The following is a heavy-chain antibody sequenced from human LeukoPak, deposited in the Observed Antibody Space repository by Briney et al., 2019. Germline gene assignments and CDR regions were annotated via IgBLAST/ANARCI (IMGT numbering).Heavy chain of an antibody. J-gene: IGHJ4*02. CDR3: AKDYSDFPLL. CDR1: GFTFSSYG. CDR2: IRYDGSNK. Sequence: GSLRLSCAASGFTFSSYGMHWVRQAPGEGLEWVAFIRYDGSNKYYADSVKGRVTISTDNSKNKMYMKMKTLRAEDTAVYYCAKDYSDFPLLRGQGTLVTVSS. D-gene: IGHD3-3*01. V-gene: IGHV3-30*02.